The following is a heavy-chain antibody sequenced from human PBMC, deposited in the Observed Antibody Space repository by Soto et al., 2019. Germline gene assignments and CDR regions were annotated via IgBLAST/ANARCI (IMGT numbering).Heavy chain of an antibody. CDR2: ISGSGGVA. D-gene: IGHD2-15*01. CDR1: GFPFTNFA. J-gene: IGHJ4*02. Sequence: DVQVLESGGGLVQPGGSLRLSCTASGFPFTNFAMSWVRQAPGKALEWVSLISGSGGVAYYADSVKGRFTISRDNSKNTVFLQMNTLRAEDTAVYYCAKDGRGVVRARSVHFDYWGQGVLVTVSS. V-gene: IGHV3-23*01. CDR3: AKDGRGVVRARSVHFDY.